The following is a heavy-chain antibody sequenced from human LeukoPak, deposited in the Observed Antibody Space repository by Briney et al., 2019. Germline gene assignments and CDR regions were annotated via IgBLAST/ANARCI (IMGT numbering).Heavy chain of an antibody. V-gene: IGHV3-74*01. CDR3: ASGVYDSLYYFDY. CDR2: VTPDGSST. D-gene: IGHD5/OR15-5a*01. Sequence: PGGSLRLSCAASGFTFNTYWMHWVRQAPGRGLVWVSRVTPDGSSTAYADSVMGRFTISRDNAKNMLYLQMNSLRAEDTAVYYCASGVYDSLYYFDYWGRGTLVTVSS. CDR1: GFTFNTYW. J-gene: IGHJ4*02.